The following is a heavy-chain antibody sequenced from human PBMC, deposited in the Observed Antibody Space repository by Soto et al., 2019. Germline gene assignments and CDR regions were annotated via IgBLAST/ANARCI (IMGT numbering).Heavy chain of an antibody. J-gene: IGHJ3*02. D-gene: IGHD5-18*01. V-gene: IGHV3-7*03. CDR3: ARGGGYSYGYGAFDI. Sequence: GGSLRLSCAASGFTFSSYWMSWVRQAPGKGLEWVANIKQDGSEKYHVDSVKGRFTISRDNAKNSLYLQMNSLRAEDTAVYYCARGGGYSYGYGAFDIWGQGTMVTVSS. CDR2: IKQDGSEK. CDR1: GFTFSSYW.